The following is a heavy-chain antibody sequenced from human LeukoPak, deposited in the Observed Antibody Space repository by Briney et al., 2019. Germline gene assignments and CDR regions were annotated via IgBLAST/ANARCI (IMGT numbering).Heavy chain of an antibody. V-gene: IGHV3-21*01. D-gene: IGHD3-10*02. Sequence: GGSLRLSCAASEFSVGSNYMTWVRQAPGKGLEWVSSISSSSTYIFYADSVKGRFTISRDNAKNSLYLQMNSLRAEDTAVYYCAELGITMIGGVWGKGTTVTISS. CDR2: ISSSSTYI. CDR3: AELGITMIGGV. J-gene: IGHJ6*04. CDR1: EFSVGSNY.